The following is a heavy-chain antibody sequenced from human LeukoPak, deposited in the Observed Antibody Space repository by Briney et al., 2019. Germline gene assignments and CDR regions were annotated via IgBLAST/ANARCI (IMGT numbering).Heavy chain of an antibody. CDR1: GGSISSGGYY. CDR2: IRYSEST. V-gene: IGHV4-31*11. D-gene: IGHD3-10*01. J-gene: IGHJ4*02. CDR3: SRDGSSRSLYL. Sequence: SETLSLTCAVSGGSISSGGYYWSWIRQHPGKGLEWIGYIRYSESTYYNPSLKSRVSISVDPSENQFSLTLSSVTAADTAVYFCSRDGSSRSLYLWGQGTLVTVSS.